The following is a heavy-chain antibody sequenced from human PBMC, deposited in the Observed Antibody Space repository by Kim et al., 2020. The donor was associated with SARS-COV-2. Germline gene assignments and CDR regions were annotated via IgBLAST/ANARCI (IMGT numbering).Heavy chain of an antibody. CDR2: T. V-gene: IGHV3-53*01. CDR3: ARDSAGSAMSL. D-gene: IGHD3-10*01. J-gene: IGHJ4*02. Sequence: TYYADPVKGRFTISRDNPKNTLDLQMNGLRAEDTAMYYCARDSAGSAMSLWGQGTLVTVSS.